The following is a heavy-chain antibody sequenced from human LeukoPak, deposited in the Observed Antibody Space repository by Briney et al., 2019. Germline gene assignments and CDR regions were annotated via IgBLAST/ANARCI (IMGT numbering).Heavy chain of an antibody. Sequence: GEFLKISCKGSGYSFTSYLIGWVRQMPGKGLEWMGIIYPGDSDTKYSPSFQGQVTISADKSITTTYLQWSSLKASDTAIYYCARRSSIATRLFDFWGQGTLVTVSS. V-gene: IGHV5-51*01. D-gene: IGHD6-6*01. CDR1: GYSFTSYL. CDR3: ARRSSIATRLFDF. J-gene: IGHJ4*02. CDR2: IYPGDSDT.